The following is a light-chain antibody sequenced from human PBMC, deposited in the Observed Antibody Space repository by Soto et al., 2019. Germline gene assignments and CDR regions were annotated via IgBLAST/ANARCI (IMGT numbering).Light chain of an antibody. CDR1: QGIGDY. CDR2: DSF. CDR3: HQRSDWPLT. J-gene: IGKJ4*01. Sequence: EIVLTQSPATLSLSPGERATLSCRTSQGIGDYLAWYQQKPGQPPRLLIYDSFNRAAGTPARFSGSGSGTDFTLTISNVAPEDFAVYYCHQRSDWPLTFGGGTKVEIK. V-gene: IGKV3-11*01.